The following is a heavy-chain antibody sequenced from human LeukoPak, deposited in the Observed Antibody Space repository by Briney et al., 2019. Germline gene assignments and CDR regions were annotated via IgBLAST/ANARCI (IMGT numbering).Heavy chain of an antibody. Sequence: ASVKVSCKASGYTFTSYYMHWVRQAPGQGLEWMGIINPSGGSTSYAQKFQGRVTMTEDTSTDTAYMELSSLRSEDTAVYYCAGSGSYFDYWGQGTLVTVSS. J-gene: IGHJ4*02. CDR2: INPSGGST. CDR1: GYTFTSYY. V-gene: IGHV1-46*01. CDR3: AGSGSYFDY. D-gene: IGHD3-10*01.